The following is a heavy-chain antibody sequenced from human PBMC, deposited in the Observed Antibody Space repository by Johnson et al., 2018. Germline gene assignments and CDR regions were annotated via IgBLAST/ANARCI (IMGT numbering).Heavy chain of an antibody. CDR2: ISYDGSDK. V-gene: IGHV3-30*18. D-gene: IGHD3-9*01. Sequence: QVQLVQSGGGVVQPGRSLRLSCAASGFTFSSFGMHWVRQAPGRGLEWVTFISYDGSDKYYADSVKGRFTISRDNARNSLYLQMNVLRVEDTALYYCAKDGKTGRYYVQYVDVWGKGTMVTVSS. CDR3: AKDGKTGRYYVQYVDV. J-gene: IGHJ6*03. CDR1: GFTFSSFG.